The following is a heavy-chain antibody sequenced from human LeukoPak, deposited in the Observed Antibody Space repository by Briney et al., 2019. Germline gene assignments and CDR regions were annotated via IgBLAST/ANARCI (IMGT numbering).Heavy chain of an antibody. D-gene: IGHD1-14*01. CDR3: ARDGNRPY. CDR2: ISSSGSYK. CDR1: GFTFSTYS. Sequence: GSLRLSCAASGFTFSTYSMNWVRQAPGKGLEWVSPISSSGSYKHYTDSVKGRFTISRDNAKKSLFLRMNSLRAEDTAVYYCARDGNRPYWGQGTLVTVSS. J-gene: IGHJ4*02. V-gene: IGHV3-21*01.